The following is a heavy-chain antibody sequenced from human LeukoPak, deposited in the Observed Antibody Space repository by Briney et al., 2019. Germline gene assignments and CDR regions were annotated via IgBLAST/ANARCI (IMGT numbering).Heavy chain of an antibody. CDR3: AIERGYSYGAYYYYMDV. CDR1: GGSISSYY. V-gene: IGHV4-34*01. Sequence: KSSETLSLTCTVSGGSISSYYWSWIRQPPGKGLEWIGEINHSGSTNYNPSLKSRVTISVDTSKNQFSLKLSSVTAADTAVYYCAIERGYSYGAYYYYMDVWGKGTTVTISS. J-gene: IGHJ6*03. D-gene: IGHD5-18*01. CDR2: INHSGST.